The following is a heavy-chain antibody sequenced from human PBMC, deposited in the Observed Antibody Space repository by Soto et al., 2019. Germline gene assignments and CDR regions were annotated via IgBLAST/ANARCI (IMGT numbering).Heavy chain of an antibody. D-gene: IGHD6-13*01. Sequence: PSETLSLTCTVSGASVSSHAYYWSWIRQQPGKGLEWIGYVYYSGSTYYNPSLKSRLTISLDTSKNQFSLKLSSVTAADTAVYYCARSPYSSSWYSGVYYYYYYGLDVWGQGTTVTVSS. CDR1: GASVSSHAYY. CDR2: VYYSGST. CDR3: ARSPYSSSWYSGVYYYYYYGLDV. V-gene: IGHV4-31*03. J-gene: IGHJ6*02.